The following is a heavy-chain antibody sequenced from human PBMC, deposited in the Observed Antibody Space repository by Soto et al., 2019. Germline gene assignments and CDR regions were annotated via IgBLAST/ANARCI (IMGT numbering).Heavy chain of an antibody. Sequence: SMKVSRQAFGGTLSRYNISLVRKGPVQGLEWMGRIIPILGIANYAQKFQGRVTITADKSTSTAYMGLSSLRSEDTAVYYCASPHDSGYDYFYFDYWGQGTLVTVSS. CDR2: IIPILGIA. CDR1: GGTLSRYN. J-gene: IGHJ4*02. V-gene: IGHV1-69*02. D-gene: IGHD5-12*01. CDR3: ASPHDSGYDYFYFDY.